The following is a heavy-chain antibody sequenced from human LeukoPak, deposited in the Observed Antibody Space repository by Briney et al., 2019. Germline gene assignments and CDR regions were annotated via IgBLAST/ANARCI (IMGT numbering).Heavy chain of an antibody. V-gene: IGHV3-21*01. CDR1: GFTFSSYS. Sequence: PGGSLRLSCAASGFTFSSYSMNWVRQAPGKGLEWVSSISSSSSYIYYADSVKGRFTISRDNAKNSQYLQMNSLRAEDTAVYYCARGFGYCSSTSCKIYYFDYWGQGTLVTVSS. D-gene: IGHD2-2*01. J-gene: IGHJ4*02. CDR2: ISSSSSYI. CDR3: ARGFGYCSSTSCKIYYFDY.